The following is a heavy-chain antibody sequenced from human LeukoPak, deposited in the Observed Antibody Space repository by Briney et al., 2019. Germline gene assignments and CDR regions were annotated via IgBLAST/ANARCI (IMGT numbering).Heavy chain of an antibody. D-gene: IGHD1-26*01. V-gene: IGHV3-23*01. CDR1: GFTFSSYA. CDR3: AKESPYAVGGTGRVYYFDY. CDR2: ISNSGRT. Sequence: GGSLRLSCAAPGFTFSSYAISWVRQAPGKGLGWVAAISNSGRTYYADSVKGRFTISRDNSKNTVHLQMNSLRAEDTAVYYCAKESPYAVGGTGRVYYFDYWGQGALVAVSS. J-gene: IGHJ4*02.